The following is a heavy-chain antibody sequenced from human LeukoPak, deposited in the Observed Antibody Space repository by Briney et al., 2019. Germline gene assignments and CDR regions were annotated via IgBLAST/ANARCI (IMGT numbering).Heavy chain of an antibody. Sequence: SETLSLTCTVSGGSISSGGSYWSWIRQPPGKGLEWIGYIYHSGSTYYKPSLKSRVTISMDRSKNQFSLKLSSVTAADTAVYYCARAGFGWELSFGSTYNWFDPWGQGTLVTVSS. D-gene: IGHD1-26*01. J-gene: IGHJ5*02. V-gene: IGHV4-30-2*01. CDR2: IYHSGST. CDR1: GGSISSGGSY. CDR3: ARAGFGWELSFGSTYNWFDP.